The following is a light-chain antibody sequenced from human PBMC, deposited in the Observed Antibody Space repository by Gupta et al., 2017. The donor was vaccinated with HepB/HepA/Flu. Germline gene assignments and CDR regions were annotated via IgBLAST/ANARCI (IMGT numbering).Light chain of an antibody. CDR1: QAAGRY. CDR3: QQLKTYPFT. V-gene: IGKV1-9*01. CDR2: VVS. J-gene: IGKJ4*01. Sequence: DIPFTQSPSFLSASVGDRVTMTCRASQAAGRYLAWYQQKPGKAPRLLIYVVSTLQSGVPSRFSGSGSGTEFTLTINSLQSEDVATYFCQQLKTYPFTFGGGTKVEIK.